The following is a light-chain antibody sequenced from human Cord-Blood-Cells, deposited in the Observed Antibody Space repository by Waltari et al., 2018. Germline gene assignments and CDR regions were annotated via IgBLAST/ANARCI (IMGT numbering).Light chain of an antibody. J-gene: IGLJ1*01. CDR2: EVS. Sequence: QSALTQPPSASGSPGQSVTISCTGTSSDVGGYNFVPWYQQHPGKAPKLMIYEVSQRPSGVPDRFSGSKSGNTASLTVSGLQAEDEADYYCSSYAGSNNPYVFGTGTKVTVL. CDR1: SSDVGGYNF. CDR3: SSYAGSNNPYV. V-gene: IGLV2-8*01.